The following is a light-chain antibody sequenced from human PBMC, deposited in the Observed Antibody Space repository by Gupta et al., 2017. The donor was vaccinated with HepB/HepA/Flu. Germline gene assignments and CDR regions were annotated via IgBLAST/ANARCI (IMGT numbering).Light chain of an antibody. CDR1: QSVSSSY. CDR2: GAS. CDR3: QQYGSSNT. V-gene: IGKV3-20*01. Sequence: EIVCTQSPGTLSLSPGERATLSCRASQSVSSSYLDWYQQKPVQAPRLIIYGASSSAIRNTDRFSGRGSDKDFTLTSSRPEDEDFAVYYGQQYGSSNTFGQGTKVEIK. J-gene: IGKJ1*01.